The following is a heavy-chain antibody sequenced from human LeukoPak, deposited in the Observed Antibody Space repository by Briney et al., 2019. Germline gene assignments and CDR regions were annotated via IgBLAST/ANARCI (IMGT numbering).Heavy chain of an antibody. D-gene: IGHD4-11*01. CDR1: GFTFSSYA. CDR2: INGDGGRT. CDR3: AKEFQLQGVTQAFDY. Sequence: GGSLRLSCAASGFTFSSYAMSWVRQAPGKGLEWVSAINGDGGRTYYADSVKGRFTISRDNSKNTLYLQMNSLRGEDTAVYYCAKEFQLQGVTQAFDYWGQGALVTVSS. J-gene: IGHJ4*02. V-gene: IGHV3-23*01.